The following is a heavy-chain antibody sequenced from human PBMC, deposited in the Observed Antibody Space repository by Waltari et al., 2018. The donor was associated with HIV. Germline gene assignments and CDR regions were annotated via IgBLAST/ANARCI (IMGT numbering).Heavy chain of an antibody. V-gene: IGHV1-2*02. CDR1: GYTCNAYF. CDR2: INPNSRET. D-gene: IGHD3-10*01. CDR3: ASVTDSGTALAN. Sequence: QVHLVQSGAEVKKPGSSVRVSCETSGYTCNAYFFYWVRQAPGRALEWVGMINPNSRETKSAQRLEGRVTLTRDLSTSTGYMELSRLTPDDTAVYYCASVTDSGTALANWGQGTLISVSS. J-gene: IGHJ4*02.